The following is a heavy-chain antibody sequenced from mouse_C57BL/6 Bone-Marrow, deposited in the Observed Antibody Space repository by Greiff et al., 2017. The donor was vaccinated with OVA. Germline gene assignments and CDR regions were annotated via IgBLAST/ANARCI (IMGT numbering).Heavy chain of an antibody. D-gene: IGHD2-3*01. Sequence: EVKLVESGGGLVKPGGSLKLSCAASGFTFSDYGMHWVRQAPEKGLEWVAYISSGSSTIYYADTLKGRFTISRDNAKNTLFLQMTSLRSEDTAMYYCANARDGCSAWFAYWGQGTLVTVSA. V-gene: IGHV5-17*01. CDR3: ANARDGCSAWFAY. J-gene: IGHJ3*01. CDR2: ISSGSSTI. CDR1: GFTFSDYG.